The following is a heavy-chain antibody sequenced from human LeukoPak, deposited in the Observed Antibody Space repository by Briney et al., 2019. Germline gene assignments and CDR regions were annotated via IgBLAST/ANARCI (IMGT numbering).Heavy chain of an antibody. Sequence: GESLKISCKGSGYSFSNYWIGWVRQMPGKGLEWMGIISPDGSDTRYSPSFQGQVTISADKSITTAYLQWSSLKASDTAMYYCARLTSSWSFDYWGQGTLVTVSS. CDR3: ARLTSSWSFDY. J-gene: IGHJ4*02. CDR1: GYSFSNYW. D-gene: IGHD6-13*01. CDR2: ISPDGSDT. V-gene: IGHV5-51*01.